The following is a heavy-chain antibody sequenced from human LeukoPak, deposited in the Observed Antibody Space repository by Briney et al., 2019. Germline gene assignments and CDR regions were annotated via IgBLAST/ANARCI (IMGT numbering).Heavy chain of an antibody. V-gene: IGHV1-8*03. Sequence: ASVKVSCKASGYTFTGYYMHWVRQAPGQGLEWMGWMNPNSGNTGYAQKFQGRVTITRNTSISTAYMELSSLRSEDTAVYYCARKQEIAVAGYSFDYWGQGTLVTVSS. CDR2: MNPNSGNT. J-gene: IGHJ4*02. CDR3: ARKQEIAVAGYSFDY. CDR1: GYTFTGYY. D-gene: IGHD6-19*01.